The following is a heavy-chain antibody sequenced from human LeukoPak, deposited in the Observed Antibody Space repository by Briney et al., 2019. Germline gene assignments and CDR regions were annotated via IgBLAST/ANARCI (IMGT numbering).Heavy chain of an antibody. CDR3: ARGNYDILGY. J-gene: IGHJ4*02. D-gene: IGHD3-9*01. V-gene: IGHV4-31*03. CDR1: GGSISSGGYY. Sequence: SETLSLTCTVSGGSISSGGYYWSWIRQHPGKGLEWIGYIYYSGSTYYNPFLKSRVTISVDTSKNQFSLKLSSVTAADTAVYYCARGNYDILGYWGQGTLVTVSS. CDR2: IYYSGST.